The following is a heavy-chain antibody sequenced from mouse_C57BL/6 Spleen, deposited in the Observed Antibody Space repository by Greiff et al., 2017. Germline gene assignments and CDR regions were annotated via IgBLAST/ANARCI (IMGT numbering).Heavy chain of an antibody. D-gene: IGHD1-1*02. Sequence: EVQLVESGGDLVKPGGSLKLSCAASGFTFSSYGMSWVRQTPDKRLEWVATISSGGSYTYYPDSVKGRFTISRDNAKNTLYLQMSSLKSEDTAMYYCAKLVLVYFDYWGQGTTLTVSS. V-gene: IGHV5-6*01. CDR2: ISSGGSYT. J-gene: IGHJ2*01. CDR1: GFTFSSYG. CDR3: AKLVLVYFDY.